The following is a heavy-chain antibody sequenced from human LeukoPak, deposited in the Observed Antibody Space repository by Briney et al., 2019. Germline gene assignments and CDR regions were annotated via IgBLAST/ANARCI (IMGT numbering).Heavy chain of an antibody. CDR2: ISSSSSYI. V-gene: IGHV3-21*01. J-gene: IGHJ3*02. CDR3: ARDRDYVSSGWSSYAFDI. CDR1: GFTFSSYS. Sequence: KPGGSLRLSCAASGFTFSSYSMNWVRQAPGKGLEWVSSISSSSSYIYYADSVKGRFTISRDNAKNSLYLQMNGLRAEDTAVYYCARDRDYVSSGWSSYAFDIWGQGTMVTVSS. D-gene: IGHD6-19*01.